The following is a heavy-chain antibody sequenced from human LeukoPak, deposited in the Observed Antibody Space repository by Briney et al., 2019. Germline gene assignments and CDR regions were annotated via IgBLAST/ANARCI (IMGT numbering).Heavy chain of an antibody. D-gene: IGHD3-3*01. CDR3: AKGGTIFGVVLDNDAFDI. V-gene: IGHV3-9*03. Sequence: PGRSLRLSCAASGFTFDDYAMHWVRQAPGKGLEWVSGISWNSGSIGYADSVKGRFTISRDNAKNSLYLQMNSLRAEDMALYYCAKGGTIFGVVLDNDAFDIWGQGTMVTVSS. CDR1: GFTFDDYA. CDR2: ISWNSGSI. J-gene: IGHJ3*02.